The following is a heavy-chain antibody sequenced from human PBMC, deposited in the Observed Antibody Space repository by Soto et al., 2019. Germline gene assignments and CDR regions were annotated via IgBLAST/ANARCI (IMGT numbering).Heavy chain of an antibody. J-gene: IGHJ4*02. V-gene: IGHV3-23*01. Sequence: EAQLLESGGGLVQPGGSRRLSCAASGFTFSSYAMRWVRQAPVKGLEWVSAISGSGGSTYYADSVKGRFTISRDNSKNTLYLQMNSLRAEDTAVYYCARRGSGSYYDYWGQGTMVTVSS. D-gene: IGHD1-26*01. CDR1: GFTFSSYA. CDR3: ARRGSGSYYDY. CDR2: ISGSGGST.